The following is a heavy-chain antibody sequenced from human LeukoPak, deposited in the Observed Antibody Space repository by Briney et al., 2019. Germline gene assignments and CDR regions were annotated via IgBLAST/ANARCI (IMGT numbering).Heavy chain of an antibody. V-gene: IGHV4-39*07. J-gene: IGHJ4*02. CDR2: IDHSGST. CDR3: ARGVLTVTTILTYYFDH. Sequence: PSETLSLTCTVSGGSISDRSYYWGWIRQPPGKGLEWIGEIDHSGSTNYNPSLKSRVTISLDTSKNQFSLKLNSVTAADTAVYYCARGVLTVTTILTYYFDHWGQGTPVTVSS. CDR1: GGSISDRSYY. D-gene: IGHD4-17*01.